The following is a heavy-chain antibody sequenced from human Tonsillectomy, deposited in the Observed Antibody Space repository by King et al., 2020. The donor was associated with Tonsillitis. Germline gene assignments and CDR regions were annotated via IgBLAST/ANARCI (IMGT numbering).Heavy chain of an antibody. J-gene: IGHJ4*02. D-gene: IGHD3-22*01. Sequence: VQLVESGGGLVKPGGSLRLSFAASGFTFRIAWMNLVRLAPGKGLEWVGPIYSKTDGGPTDYAAPLKGRFAISREDSKNTRYLRMNSLKTEDTAVYYCTTDFDYYDSDGYYSFDYWGQGTLVTVSS. V-gene: IGHV3-15*07. CDR2: IYSKTDGGPT. CDR1: GFTFRIAW. CDR3: TTDFDYYDSDGYYSFDY.